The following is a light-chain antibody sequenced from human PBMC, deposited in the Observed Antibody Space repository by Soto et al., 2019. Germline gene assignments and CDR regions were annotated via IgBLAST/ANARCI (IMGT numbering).Light chain of an antibody. V-gene: IGKV3D-15*01. CDR3: KEYELPRQT. Sequence: AMSPAPLSASPGYRSTLSCWASQSVSSRYLAWYRHKPGQAPRLLIYGASTRATGIPDRFSGSGSGTELTLTICCFQSEDVTVYCRKEYELPRQTFG. CDR1: QSVSSRY. CDR2: GAS. J-gene: IGKJ4*01.